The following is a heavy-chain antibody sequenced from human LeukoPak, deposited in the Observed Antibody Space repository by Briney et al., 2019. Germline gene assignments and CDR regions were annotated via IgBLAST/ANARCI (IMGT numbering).Heavy chain of an antibody. CDR3: TTAGERPIRYFDY. Sequence: GASVKVSCKTSGYSFSSYDIHWVRQATGQGLEWMGWMNPNSGNTGYAQKFQGRVTMTRNTSINTAYMELSGLRSEDTAVYFCTTAGERPIRYFDYWGQGTLVTVSS. D-gene: IGHD3-9*01. CDR1: GYSFSSYD. V-gene: IGHV1-8*01. CDR2: MNPNSGNT. J-gene: IGHJ4*02.